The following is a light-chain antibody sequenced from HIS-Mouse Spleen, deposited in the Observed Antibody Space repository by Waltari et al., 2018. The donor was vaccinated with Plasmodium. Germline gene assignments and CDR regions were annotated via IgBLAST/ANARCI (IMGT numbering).Light chain of an antibody. J-gene: IGLJ2*01. Sequence: QSALTQPASVSGSPGQSITISCTGTSSDVGSYYLVSWYQQHPGKAPTLLIYGGSKRPSVVANRFAGAKSGNTASLTISGRQAEDEADYYCCSYAGSRMVFGGGTKLTVL. CDR3: CSYAGSRMV. CDR2: GGS. CDR1: SSDVGSYYL. V-gene: IGLV2-23*01.